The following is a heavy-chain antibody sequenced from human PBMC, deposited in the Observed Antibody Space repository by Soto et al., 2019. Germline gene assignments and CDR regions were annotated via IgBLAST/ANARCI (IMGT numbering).Heavy chain of an antibody. V-gene: IGHV5-51*01. D-gene: IGHD3-10*01. J-gene: IGHJ6*02. Sequence: GESLKISCKGSGYSFTSYWIGWVRQMPGKGLEWMGIIYPGDSDTRYSPSFQGQVTISADKSISTAYLQWSSLKASDTAMYYCARQRATMVRGYENYYYYGMDVWGQGPTVTVYS. CDR3: ARQRATMVRGYENYYYYGMDV. CDR2: IYPGDSDT. CDR1: GYSFTSYW.